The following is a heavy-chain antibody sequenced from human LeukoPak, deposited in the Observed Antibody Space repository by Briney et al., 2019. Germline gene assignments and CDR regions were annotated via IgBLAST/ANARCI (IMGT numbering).Heavy chain of an antibody. CDR1: GFTFNSYG. Sequence: GGSLRLSCAASGFTFNSYGMHWVRQAPGKGLEWVTVIWYDGGNKYYADSVKGRFTISRDNSKNTLYLQMNSLRAEDTAVYYCARDGSSSWSAPDYWGQATLVTVSS. V-gene: IGHV3-33*01. D-gene: IGHD6-13*01. J-gene: IGHJ4*02. CDR3: ARDGSSSWSAPDY. CDR2: IWYDGGNK.